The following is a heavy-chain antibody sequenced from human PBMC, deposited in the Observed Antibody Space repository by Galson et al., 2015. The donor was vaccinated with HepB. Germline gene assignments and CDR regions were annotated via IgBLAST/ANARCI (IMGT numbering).Heavy chain of an antibody. CDR2: IRQDGNDK. D-gene: IGHD5-12*01. V-gene: IGHV3-7*03. CDR1: GFTFTTYY. J-gene: IGHJ4*02. Sequence: SLRLSCAASGFTFTTYYMAWVRQAPGKGLEWVANIRQDGNDKNYVDSARGRFTISRDNARNSLYLQMDSLRAEDTAVYYCALARPGAYDYKRYYYDYWGQGTLVTVSS. CDR3: ALARPGAYDYKRYYYDY.